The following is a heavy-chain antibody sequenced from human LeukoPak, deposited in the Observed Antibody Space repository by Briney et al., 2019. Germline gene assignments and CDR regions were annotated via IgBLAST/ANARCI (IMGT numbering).Heavy chain of an antibody. Sequence: ASVKVSCKASGCSFTNFDINWVRQATGQGLEWMGWMNPNSGNKGYAQKFQGRATMTMNTSITTAYMELSSLRSEDTAVYYCARGPQWRGDYYYMDVWGRGTTVTVSS. D-gene: IGHD6-19*01. J-gene: IGHJ6*03. V-gene: IGHV1-8*01. CDR1: GCSFTNFD. CDR3: ARGPQWRGDYYYMDV. CDR2: MNPNSGNK.